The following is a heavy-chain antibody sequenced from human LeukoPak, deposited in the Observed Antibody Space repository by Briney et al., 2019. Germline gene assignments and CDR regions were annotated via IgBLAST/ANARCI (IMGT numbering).Heavy chain of an antibody. D-gene: IGHD6-19*01. CDR3: ARSDSSGWHIDY. Sequence: GGSLRLSCAASGFTSSDYYMSWFRQAPGKGLEWVSYISSSGGTMYYADSVKGRFTISRDNAKNSLYLQMNSLRAEDTAAYYCARSDSSGWHIDYWGQGTLVTVSS. CDR1: GFTSSDYY. J-gene: IGHJ4*02. CDR2: ISSSGGTM. V-gene: IGHV3-11*04.